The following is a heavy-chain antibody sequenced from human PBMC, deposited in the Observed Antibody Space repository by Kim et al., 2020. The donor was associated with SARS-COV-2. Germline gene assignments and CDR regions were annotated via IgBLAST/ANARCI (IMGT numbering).Heavy chain of an antibody. CDR1: VFTFSNAW. CDR3: TSDLGDYCAGDCYSRV. Sequence: GGSLRLSCAASVFTFSNAWMNWVRQAPGKGLEWVGRITSKTNGGTTGYGAHVKGRFTISRDDSKNTLYLQMNSLKTEDTAVYYCTSDLGDYCAGDCYSRVWGQGATVTVSS. J-gene: IGHJ6*02. CDR2: ITSKTNGGTT. V-gene: IGHV3-15*01. D-gene: IGHD2-21*02.